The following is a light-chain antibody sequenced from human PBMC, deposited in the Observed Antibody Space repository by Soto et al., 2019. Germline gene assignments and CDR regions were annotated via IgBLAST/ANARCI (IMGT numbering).Light chain of an antibody. CDR1: SSDVGGYDF. J-gene: IGLJ1*01. CDR2: DVA. CDR3: RSYTSGNLDV. Sequence: QSALAQPASVSGSPGQSISISCTGTSSDVGGYDFVSWYQQHPGKAPKLIIYDVANRASGVSSRFSGSKSGNTASLTICGLQAEDEADYHCRSYTSGNLDVFGTGTKLTVL. V-gene: IGLV2-14*01.